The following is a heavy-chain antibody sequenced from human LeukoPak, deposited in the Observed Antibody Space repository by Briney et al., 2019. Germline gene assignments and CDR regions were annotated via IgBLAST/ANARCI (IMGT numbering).Heavy chain of an antibody. CDR3: ARDSERQTLGSRDAFDI. Sequence: GGSLRLSCAASGFTFSSYRMSWVRQAPGKGLEWVANIKQDGSEKYYVDSVKDRFTISRDNAKNSLYLQMNSLRAEDTAVYYCARDSERQTLGSRDAFDIWGQGTMVTVSS. D-gene: IGHD6-25*01. J-gene: IGHJ3*02. CDR2: IKQDGSEK. CDR1: GFTFSSYR. V-gene: IGHV3-7*01.